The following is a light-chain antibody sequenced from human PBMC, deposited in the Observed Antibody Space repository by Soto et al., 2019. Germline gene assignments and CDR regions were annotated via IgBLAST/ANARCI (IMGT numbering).Light chain of an antibody. CDR1: SSDVGSHNL. V-gene: IGLV2-23*02. CDR3: CSYGGSRAV. CDR2: EVT. J-gene: IGLJ7*01. Sequence: QSALTQPASVSGSPGQSITISCTGTSSDVGSHNLVSWYQQHPGQAPKLLIYEVTKRPLGVSTRFSAAKSGKTASLTISGLQGDDEADYYCCSYGGSRAVFGGGTQLPVL.